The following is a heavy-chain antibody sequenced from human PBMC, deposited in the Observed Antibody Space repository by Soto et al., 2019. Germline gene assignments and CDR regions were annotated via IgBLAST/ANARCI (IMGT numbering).Heavy chain of an antibody. CDR3: VRPRPSGENYGMDV. CDR1: GLTVSHNY. D-gene: IGHD3-16*01. V-gene: IGHV3-53*01. J-gene: IGHJ6*02. Sequence: WGSLRLSCVASGLTVSHNYMAWVRQAPEMGLEWVSILYTEGTTYYADSVKGRFTISRDSSKNTLFLQMDSLRAEDTAVYYCVRPRPSGENYGMDVWGQGTTVTVSS. CDR2: LYTEGTT.